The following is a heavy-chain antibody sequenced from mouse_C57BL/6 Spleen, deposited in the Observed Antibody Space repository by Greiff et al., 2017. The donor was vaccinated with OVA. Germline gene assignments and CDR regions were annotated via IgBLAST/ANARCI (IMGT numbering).Heavy chain of an antibody. CDR1: GFNIKDYY. D-gene: IGHD2-4*01. Sequence: VQLQQSGAELVKPGASVKLSCTASGFNIKDYYMHWVKQRTEQGLEWIGRIDPEDGATKYAPKFQGKATITADTASNTAYLQLSSLTSEDTAVYYGALYDYDVSFAYWGQGTLVTVSA. J-gene: IGHJ3*01. CDR2: IDPEDGAT. V-gene: IGHV14-2*01. CDR3: ALYDYDVSFAY.